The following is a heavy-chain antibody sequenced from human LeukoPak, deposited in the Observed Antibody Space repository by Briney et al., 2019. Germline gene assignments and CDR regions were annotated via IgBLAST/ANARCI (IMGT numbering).Heavy chain of an antibody. CDR1: GFTFSSYA. D-gene: IGHD3-22*01. V-gene: IGHV3-48*01. Sequence: GGSLRLSCAASGFTFSSYAMHWVRQAPGKGLEWVSYISSSSSTIYYGDSVKGRFTISRDNAKNSLYLQMNSLRAEDTAVYYCARDCNYYDSSGYCHFDYWGQGTLVTVSS. CDR2: ISSSSSTI. J-gene: IGHJ4*02. CDR3: ARDCNYYDSSGYCHFDY.